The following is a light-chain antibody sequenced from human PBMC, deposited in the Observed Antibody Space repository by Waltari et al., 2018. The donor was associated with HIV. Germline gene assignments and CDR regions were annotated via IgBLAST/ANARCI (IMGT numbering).Light chain of an antibody. CDR3: MQALQTPRT. Sequence: DIVMTQSPLFLPVTPGEPASISCRSSQSLLHSNGYNYLDWYLQKPGQSPQLLIFLGSNRASGVPDRFRVSGSETDFTLKISRVEAEDVGVYYCMQALQTPRTFGQGTKVEIK. V-gene: IGKV2-28*01. CDR2: LGS. CDR1: QSLLHSNGYNY. J-gene: IGKJ1*01.